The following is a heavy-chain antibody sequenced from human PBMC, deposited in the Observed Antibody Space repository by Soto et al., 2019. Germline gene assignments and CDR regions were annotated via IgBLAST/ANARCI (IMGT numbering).Heavy chain of an antibody. D-gene: IGHD2-21*02. CDR1: GVSFSDYY. J-gene: IGHJ6*02. CDR3: ARDLWGYCGTDCYPLDV. Sequence: PSGTLSLTCTVSGVSFSDYYLSWIRQAPGKGLEWSGYMYKTGSTVYKPSFTSRVTISVDTSKNQFSLKLNSVTAADTAVYYCARDLWGYCGTDCYPLDVWGQGTTVT. CDR2: MYKTGST. V-gene: IGHV4-59*01.